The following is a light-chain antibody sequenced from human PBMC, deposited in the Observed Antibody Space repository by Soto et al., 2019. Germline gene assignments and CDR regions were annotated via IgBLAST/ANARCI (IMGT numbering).Light chain of an antibody. CDR1: QSISSW. CDR2: DAS. CDR3: QQYNSYPYT. Sequence: DIQMTQSPSTLSASVGDRVTITCRARQSISSWLAWYQQKPGKAPKLLIYDASSLESGGPSRFSGGGYGTEFTLTISSLQPDEFATYYYQQYNSYPYTFGQGTKLEIK. J-gene: IGKJ2*01. V-gene: IGKV1-5*01.